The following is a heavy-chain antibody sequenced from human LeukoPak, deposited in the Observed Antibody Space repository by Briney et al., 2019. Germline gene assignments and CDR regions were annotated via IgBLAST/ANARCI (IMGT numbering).Heavy chain of an antibody. J-gene: IGHJ4*02. CDR2: IKQDGSEE. D-gene: IGHD1-26*01. CDR1: GFTFSSYS. CDR3: ARWDSGSYYGIGD. Sequence: GGSLRLSCAASGFTFSSYSMNWVRQAPGKGLEWVANIKQDGSEEYYVDSVKGRFTISRDNAKNSLYLQMNSLRADDTAIYYCARWDSGSYYGIGDWGQGTLVTVSS. V-gene: IGHV3-7*01.